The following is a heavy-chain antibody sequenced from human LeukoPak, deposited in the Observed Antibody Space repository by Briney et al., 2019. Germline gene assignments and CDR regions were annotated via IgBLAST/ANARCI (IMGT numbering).Heavy chain of an antibody. CDR1: GYSFTNHD. CDR2: INPNSCQT. Sequence: ASVKVSCKSSGYSFTNHDINWVRQASGQGLEGMGYINPNSCQTLYAHRFQGRLSMTRDTSISTAYMELSSLRSEDTAVYYCARVVPPLSIPTGGRFEDCWGQGSLVTVCS. D-gene: IGHD2-15*01. CDR3: ARVVPPLSIPTGGRFEDC. J-gene: IGHJ4*02. V-gene: IGHV1-8*02.